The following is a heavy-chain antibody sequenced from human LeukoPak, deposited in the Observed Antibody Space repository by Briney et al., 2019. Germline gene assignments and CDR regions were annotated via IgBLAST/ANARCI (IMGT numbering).Heavy chain of an antibody. J-gene: IGHJ4*02. Sequence: GGSLRLSCAASGFTFSSYAMHWVRQAPGKGLEWVSAISGSGGSTYYADSVKGRFTISRDNSKNTLYLQMNSLRAEDTAVYYCAKEGAFDFWSGYYYWGQGTLVTVSS. CDR1: GFTFSSYA. CDR3: AKEGAFDFWSGYYY. CDR2: ISGSGGST. D-gene: IGHD3-3*01. V-gene: IGHV3-23*01.